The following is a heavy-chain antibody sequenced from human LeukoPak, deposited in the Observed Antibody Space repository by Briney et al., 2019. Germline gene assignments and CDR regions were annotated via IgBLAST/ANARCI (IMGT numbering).Heavy chain of an antibody. Sequence: GGSLRLSCAATEFTFSNNWMTWVSQAPGKGLDWEANIKEDGSETYYVDSVRGRFIVSRDNAKNSLYLQMSRLRAADTAIYYCARVVPCSSSSCYSLHYYMDVWGKGTTVTVSS. CDR3: ARVVPCSSSSCYSLHYYMDV. D-gene: IGHD2-15*01. CDR2: IKEDGSET. V-gene: IGHV3-7*01. CDR1: EFTFSNNW. J-gene: IGHJ6*03.